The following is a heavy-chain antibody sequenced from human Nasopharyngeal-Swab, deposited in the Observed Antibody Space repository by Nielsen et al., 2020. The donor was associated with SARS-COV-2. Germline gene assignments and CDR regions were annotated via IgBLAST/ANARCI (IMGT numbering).Heavy chain of an antibody. CDR2: IKRDGSEK. CDR3: ARHYDYVWGSYRPFDY. D-gene: IGHD3-16*02. V-gene: IGHV3-7*01. Sequence: GESLKISCAASGFTFSSYWMSWVRQAPGKGLEWVANIKRDGSEKYYVDSVKGRFTISRDNAKNSLYLQMNSLRAEDTAVYYCARHYDYVWGSYRPFDYWGQGILVTVSS. CDR1: GFTFSSYW. J-gene: IGHJ4*02.